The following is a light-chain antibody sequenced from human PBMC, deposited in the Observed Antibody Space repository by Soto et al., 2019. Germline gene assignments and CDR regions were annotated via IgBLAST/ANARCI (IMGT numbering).Light chain of an antibody. J-gene: IGLJ1*01. CDR3: CSYTSSDTYD. V-gene: IGLV2-14*01. CDR1: SSDVGGYDF. CDR2: DVS. Sequence: QSALTQPASVSGSPGQSITISCTGTSSDVGGYDFVSWYQQHPGKAPKVMIYDVSNRPSGVSNRFSGSKSGNTASLTISRLQAEDEADYYCCSYTSSDTYDFGTGTKVTVL.